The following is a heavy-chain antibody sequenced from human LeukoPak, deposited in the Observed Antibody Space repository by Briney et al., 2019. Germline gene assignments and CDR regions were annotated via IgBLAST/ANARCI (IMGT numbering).Heavy chain of an antibody. V-gene: IGHV4-4*07. D-gene: IGHD3-22*01. J-gene: IGHJ4*02. CDR2: IYTSGST. CDR3: ARGGGDYYDSSGYPGYFDY. Sequence: RPSETLSLTCTVSGGSISSYYWSWIRQLAGKGLEWIGRIYTSGSTNYNPSLKSRVTMSVDTSKNQFSLKLSSVTAADTAVYYCARGGGDYYDSSGYPGYFDYWGQGTLVTVSS. CDR1: GGSISSYY.